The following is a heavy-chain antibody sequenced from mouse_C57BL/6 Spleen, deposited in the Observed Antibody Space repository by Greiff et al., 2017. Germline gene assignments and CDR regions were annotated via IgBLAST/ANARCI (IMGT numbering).Heavy chain of an antibody. CDR1: GYTFTSYW. V-gene: IGHV1-59*01. Sequence: QVQLQQPGAELVRPGTSVKLSCKASGYTFTSYWMHWVKQRPGQGLEWIGVIDPSDSYPNYNQKFKGKATLTVDTSSSTAYMQLSSLTSEDSAVYYCARECTRYYAMDYWGQGTSVTVSS. J-gene: IGHJ4*01. CDR2: IDPSDSYP. CDR3: ARECTRYYAMDY. D-gene: IGHD1-1*01.